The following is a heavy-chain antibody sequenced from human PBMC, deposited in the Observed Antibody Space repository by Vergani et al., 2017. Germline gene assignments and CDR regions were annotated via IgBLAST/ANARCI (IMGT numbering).Heavy chain of an antibody. D-gene: IGHD3-16*01. CDR2: IGTAGDT. Sequence: VQLVESGGGVVQPGRSLRLSCAASGFTFSSYDMHWVRQATGKGLEWVSAIGTAGDTYYPGSVKGRFTISRENAKNSLYLQMNSLRAGDTAVYYCARGIRGWFDPWGQGTLSPSPQ. V-gene: IGHV3-13*01. CDR1: GFTFSSYD. CDR3: ARGIRGWFDP. J-gene: IGHJ5*02.